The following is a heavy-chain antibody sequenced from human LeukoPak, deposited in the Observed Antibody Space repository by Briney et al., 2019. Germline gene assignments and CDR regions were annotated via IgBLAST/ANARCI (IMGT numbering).Heavy chain of an antibody. CDR2: LGVSVSGYGGST. J-gene: IGHJ4*02. CDR1: GFTFSRYA. Sequence: GGSLRLSCAASGFTFSRYAMSWVRQAPGKGLEWVSALGVSVSGYGGSTYYADSVKGRFTISRDNSRNTLYLQMSSLRAEDTAIYYCVKDRNPDNGWNFDCWGQGTLVTVSS. CDR3: VKDRNPDNGWNFDC. V-gene: IGHV3-23*01. D-gene: IGHD6-19*01.